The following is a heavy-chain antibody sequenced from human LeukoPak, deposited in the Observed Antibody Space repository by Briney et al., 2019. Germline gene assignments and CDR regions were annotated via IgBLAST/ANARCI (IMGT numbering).Heavy chain of an antibody. CDR2: IKQDGSEK. CDR1: EFTFRSYW. Sequence: GGSLRLSCAASEFTFRSYWMRWVRQAPGEGLEWVANIKQDGSEKNYVDSVKGRFTISRDNAKNSMYLQMNSLRAEDTAVYYCARGGYGAHMGWGQGTLVTVSS. J-gene: IGHJ4*02. CDR3: ARGGYGAHMG. V-gene: IGHV3-7*01. D-gene: IGHD4-17*01.